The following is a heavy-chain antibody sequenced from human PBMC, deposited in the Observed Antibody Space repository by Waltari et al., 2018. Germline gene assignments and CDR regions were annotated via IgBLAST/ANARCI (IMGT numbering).Heavy chain of an antibody. Sequence: QLQLQESGPGLVKPSETLSLTCTVSGGSISSSSYYWGWICQPPGKGLEWIGSIYYSGSTYYNPSLKSRVTISVDTSKNQFSLKLSSVTAADTAVYYCARSRGPYNWFDPWGQGTLVTVSS. CDR1: GGSISSSSYY. CDR2: IYYSGST. CDR3: ARSRGPYNWFDP. J-gene: IGHJ5*02. V-gene: IGHV4-39*01.